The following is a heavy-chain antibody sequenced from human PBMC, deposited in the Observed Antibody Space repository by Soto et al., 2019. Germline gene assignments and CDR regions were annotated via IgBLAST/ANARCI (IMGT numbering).Heavy chain of an antibody. CDR2: INPSGGST. CDR3: ARATNTMVRGVILNWFDP. Sequence: ASVKVSCKASGYTFTSYYMHWVRQAPGQGLEWMGIINPSGGSTSYAQKFQGRVTMTRDTSTSTVYMELSSLRSEDTAVYYCARATNTMVRGVILNWFDPWGQGTLVTVSS. D-gene: IGHD3-10*01. J-gene: IGHJ5*02. CDR1: GYTFTSYY. V-gene: IGHV1-46*03.